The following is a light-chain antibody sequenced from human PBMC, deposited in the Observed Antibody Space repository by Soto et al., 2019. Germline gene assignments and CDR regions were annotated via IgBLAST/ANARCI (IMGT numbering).Light chain of an antibody. CDR1: SSNFGAGYD. CDR3: QSYDTSLTGSYV. Sequence: QPVLTQPPSVSGAPGQRITISCTGTSSNFGAGYDVHWYQQLPGTAPKLLIYGNTNRPSGVPDRFSGSKSGTSASLAITRLQAEDEADYYCQSYDTSLTGSYVFGTGTKVTVL. V-gene: IGLV1-40*01. CDR2: GNT. J-gene: IGLJ1*01.